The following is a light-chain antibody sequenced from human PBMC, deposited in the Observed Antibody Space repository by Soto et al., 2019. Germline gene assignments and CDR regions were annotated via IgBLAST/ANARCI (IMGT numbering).Light chain of an antibody. CDR3: QQYATSQLT. V-gene: IGKV3-20*01. Sequence: DIVLTQSPGTLFLSPGERATLSCRASQSVTYGYLAWYQLKPGQAPRLLIFGASIRATGIPDRFSGSGSGTDFTLSISRLETEDFAVYYCQQYATSQLTFGGGTKVAIK. CDR2: GAS. CDR1: QSVTYGY. J-gene: IGKJ4*01.